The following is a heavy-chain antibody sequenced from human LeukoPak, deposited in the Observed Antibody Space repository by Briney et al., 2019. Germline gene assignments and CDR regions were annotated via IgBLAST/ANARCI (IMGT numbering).Heavy chain of an antibody. J-gene: IGHJ4*02. V-gene: IGHV3-23*01. Sequence: PGGSLRLSCAASGFSLSSYAMSWVRQAPGKGLEWVSAISSTDAGTYHADSVRGRFTISRDSSKNTPYLQMNSLRAEDAAVYYCAKAPVTSCRGAYCYPFDYWGQGTLVTVSS. CDR1: GFSLSSYA. CDR2: ISSTDAGT. D-gene: IGHD2-21*01. CDR3: AKAPVTSCRGAYCYPFDY.